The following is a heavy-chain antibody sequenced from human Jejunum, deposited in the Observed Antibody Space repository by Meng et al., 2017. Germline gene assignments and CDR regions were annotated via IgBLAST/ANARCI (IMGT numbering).Heavy chain of an antibody. CDR2: IDPKSDNT. J-gene: IGHJ4*02. V-gene: IGHV1-2*06. Sequence: ASVKVSCKASGYTFAAYWIQWVGQAPGEGLEWRGRIDPKSDNTHYAQKFQGRVTMTRDTSISTAYMELSGLRSDDTAVYYRARDEDISAAGYLLGDFWGQGTLVTVSS. CDR3: ARDEDISAAGYLLGDF. CDR1: GYTFAAYW. D-gene: IGHD6-13*01.